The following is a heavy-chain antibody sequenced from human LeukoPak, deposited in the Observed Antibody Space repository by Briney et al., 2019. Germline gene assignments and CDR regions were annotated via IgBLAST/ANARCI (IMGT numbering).Heavy chain of an antibody. D-gene: IGHD3-16*02. CDR2: ISSSGSTI. CDR3: ARDLPYDYVWGSYRQYGMDV. Sequence: GSLRLSCAASGFTFSDYYMSWIRQAPGKGLEWVSYISSSGSTIYYADSVKGRFTISRDNAKNSLYLQMNSLRAEDTAVYYCARDLPYDYVWGSYRQYGMDVWGQGTTVTVPS. V-gene: IGHV3-11*01. CDR1: GFTFSDYY. J-gene: IGHJ6*02.